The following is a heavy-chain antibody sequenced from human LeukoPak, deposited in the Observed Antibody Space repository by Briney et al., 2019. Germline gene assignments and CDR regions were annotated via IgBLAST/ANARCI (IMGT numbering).Heavy chain of an antibody. J-gene: IGHJ5*01. CDR3: TTGAYWLDP. Sequence: KAGGSLRLSCVASGFTFSNAWMTWVRQSPGKGLEWVGRIKSKTEGGTADYAAPVKGRFSISRDNSKNTLYLQMNSLKTEDTAVYYCTTGAYWLDPWGQGTLVTVSS. CDR1: GFTFSNAW. CDR2: IKSKTEGGTA. V-gene: IGHV3-15*01.